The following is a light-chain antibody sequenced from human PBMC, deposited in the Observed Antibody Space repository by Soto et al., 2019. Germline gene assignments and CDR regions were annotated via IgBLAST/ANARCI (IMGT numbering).Light chain of an antibody. J-gene: IGKJ2*01. CDR2: KAS. CDR1: QSISSW. CDR3: QQYSSYPYT. V-gene: IGKV1-5*03. Sequence: DIQMTQSPSTLSASVGDRVTITCRASQSISSWLAWYQQKPGTAPKLLIYKASSLQSGVPSRFSGSGSGKEFTLTISSLQPDDFATYYCQQYSSYPYTFGQGTKLEIK.